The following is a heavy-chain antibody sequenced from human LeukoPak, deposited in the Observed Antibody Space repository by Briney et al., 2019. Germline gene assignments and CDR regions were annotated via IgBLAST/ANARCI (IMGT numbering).Heavy chain of an antibody. V-gene: IGHV3-30-3*01. CDR2: ISYDGSNK. J-gene: IGHJ4*02. CDR3: ARDGRDGYPGGYYFDY. D-gene: IGHD5-24*01. CDR1: GFTFSTYA. Sequence: GRSLRLSCAASGFTFSTYAMSWVRQAPGKGLEWVAVISYDGSNKYYADSVKGRFTISRDNSKNTLYLQMNSLRAEDTAVYYCARDGRDGYPGGYYFDYWGQGTLVTVSS.